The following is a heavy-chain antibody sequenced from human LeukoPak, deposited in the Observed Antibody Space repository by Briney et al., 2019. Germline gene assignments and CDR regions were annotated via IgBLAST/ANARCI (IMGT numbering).Heavy chain of an antibody. Sequence: GGSLRLSCAASGFTVSSAYMSWVCQAPGKGLDWVSVIYTAGSTYYADSVKGRFTISRDNSKNTLYLQMNSLRAEDTAVYYCARGPSFDSWGQGTLVTVSS. V-gene: IGHV3-53*01. J-gene: IGHJ4*02. CDR2: IYTAGST. CDR3: ARGPSFDS. CDR1: GFTVSSAY.